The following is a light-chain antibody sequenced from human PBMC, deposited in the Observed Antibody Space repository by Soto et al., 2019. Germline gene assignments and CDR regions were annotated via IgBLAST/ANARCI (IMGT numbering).Light chain of an antibody. J-gene: IGKJ3*01. V-gene: IGKV3-15*01. CDR1: QSVSSN. Sequence: EIVMTQSPATLSVSPGERATLSCRASQSVSSNLAWYQQKPGQAPRLLIYGASTRATGIPARFSGSGSGTEFTLTISSLQSEDFAVYYCQQYNNWPFTFSPGTKVDI. CDR3: QQYNNWPFT. CDR2: GAS.